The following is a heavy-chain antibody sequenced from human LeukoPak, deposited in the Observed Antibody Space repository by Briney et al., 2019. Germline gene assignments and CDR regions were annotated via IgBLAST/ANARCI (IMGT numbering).Heavy chain of an antibody. V-gene: IGHV3-23*01. CDR2: ISGSGGST. D-gene: IGHD5-12*01. CDR3: AKLGGRGYSGYDLRYFDY. CDR1: GFTFSSYA. J-gene: IGHJ4*02. Sequence: GGSLRLSCAASGFTFSSYAMSWVRQAPGRGLEGVSAISGSGGSTYYADSVKGRFTISRDNSKNTLYLQMNSLRAEDTAVYYCAKLGGRGYSGYDLRYFDYWGQGTLVTVSS.